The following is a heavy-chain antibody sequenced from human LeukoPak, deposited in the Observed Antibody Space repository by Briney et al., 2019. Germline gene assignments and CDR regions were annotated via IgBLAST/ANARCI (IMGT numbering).Heavy chain of an antibody. V-gene: IGHV4-39*07. J-gene: IGHJ5*02. CDR1: GGSISSGGYY. Sequence: PSETLSLTCTVSGGSISSGGYYWSWIRQPPGKGLEWIGEINHSGSTNYNPSLKSRVTISVDTSKNQFSLKLSSVTAADTAVYYCARAGCSSTSCYWGRNWFDPWGQGTLVTVSS. CDR2: INHSGST. CDR3: ARAGCSSTSCYWGRNWFDP. D-gene: IGHD2-2*01.